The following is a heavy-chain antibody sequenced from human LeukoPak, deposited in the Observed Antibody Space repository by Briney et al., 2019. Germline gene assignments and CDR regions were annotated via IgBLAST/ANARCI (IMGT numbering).Heavy chain of an antibody. CDR2: PSHSCKT. D-gene: IGHD5-18*01. CDR3: RKLGDTGETDRLQLDY. J-gene: IGHJ4*02. V-gene: IGHV4-34*01. Sequence: SETVPLNCSVSGASLFDYFREWLRQSRGQGLDRIGGPSHSCKTTYSPSLKCRLTIQEDTSNNQFSLKLASVTAADISVYHCRKLGDTGETDRLQLDYWGQGTQVIVSS. CDR1: GASLFDYF.